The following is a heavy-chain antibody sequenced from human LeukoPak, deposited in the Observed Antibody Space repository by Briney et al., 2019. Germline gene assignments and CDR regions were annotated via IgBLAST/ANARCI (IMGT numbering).Heavy chain of an antibody. CDR1: GFTFSSYA. CDR3: AKDPRYSSSSLLDY. V-gene: IGHV3-23*01. CDR2: VSGSGGST. D-gene: IGHD6-6*01. Sequence: GGSLRLSSAASGFTFSSYAMSWVRQAPGKGLEWVSAVSGSGGSTYYADSVKGRFTISRDNSKNTLYLQMNSLRAEDTAVYYCAKDPRYSSSSLLDYWGQGTLVTVSS. J-gene: IGHJ4*02.